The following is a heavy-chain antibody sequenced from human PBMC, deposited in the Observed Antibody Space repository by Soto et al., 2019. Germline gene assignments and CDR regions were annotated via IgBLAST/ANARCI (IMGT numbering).Heavy chain of an antibody. CDR3: ARALLSHSYDSGGYDSYFHAMDV. J-gene: IGHJ6*02. V-gene: IGHV1-69*06. D-gene: IGHD3-22*01. CDR2: IIPISETT. Sequence: SVKVSCNASGGTFSSLDINWVRQAPGQGLEWMGGIIPISETTNYAQIFQGRVSIVADISTSTACMELSRLRSEGTAVYYCARALLSHSYDSGGYDSYFHAMDVWGQGTPVTVSS. CDR1: GGTFSSLD.